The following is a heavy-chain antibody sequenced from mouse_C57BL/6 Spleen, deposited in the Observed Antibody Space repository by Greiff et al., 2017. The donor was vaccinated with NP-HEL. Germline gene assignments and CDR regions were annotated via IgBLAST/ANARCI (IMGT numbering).Heavy chain of an antibody. V-gene: IGHV3-1*01. CDR3: ARGELGNYYFDY. CDR1: GYSITSGYD. D-gene: IGHD4-1*01. Sequence: EVKLVESGPGMVKPSQSLSLTCTVTGYSITSGYDWHWIRHFPGNKLEWMGYISYSGSTNYNPSLKSRISITHDTSKNHFFLKLNSVTTEDTATYYCARGELGNYYFDYWGQGTTLTVSS. CDR2: ISYSGST. J-gene: IGHJ2*01.